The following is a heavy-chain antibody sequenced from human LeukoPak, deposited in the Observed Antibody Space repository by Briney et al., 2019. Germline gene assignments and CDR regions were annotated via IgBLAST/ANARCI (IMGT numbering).Heavy chain of an antibody. Sequence: ASVKVSCKASGGTFSSYAISWGRQAPGQGLEWMGGIIPIFGTANYAQKFQGRVTITADESTSTAYMERSSLRSEATAVYYCARAGGSYELDYWGQRTPVTVSS. CDR2: IIPIFGTA. CDR1: GGTFSSYA. J-gene: IGHJ4*02. D-gene: IGHD1-26*01. V-gene: IGHV1-69*13. CDR3: ARAGGSYELDY.